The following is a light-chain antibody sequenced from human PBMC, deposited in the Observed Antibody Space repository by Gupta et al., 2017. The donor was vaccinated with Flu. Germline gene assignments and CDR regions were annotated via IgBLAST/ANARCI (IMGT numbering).Light chain of an antibody. CDR3: KQVEPCPWT. CDR2: KVS. CDR1: QSLVHSDGNTY. Sequence: DTVMTQSPLSLPVTLGQPASISCRSSQSLVHSDGNTYLNWFQQRPGQSPRRLIYKVSTRDSGVPDRFSGRGSCTEFRLMIIRGEAEHIRVYCCKQVEPCPWTFGQGTKVEI. J-gene: IGKJ1*01. V-gene: IGKV2-30*02.